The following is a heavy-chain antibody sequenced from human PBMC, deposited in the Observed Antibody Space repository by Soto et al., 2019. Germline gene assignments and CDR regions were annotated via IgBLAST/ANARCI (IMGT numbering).Heavy chain of an antibody. CDR3: ARHLTYCSAGSCYSDFPYYGMDV. CDR2: IFYSGST. D-gene: IGHD2-15*01. V-gene: IGHV4-39*01. CDR1: GGSISSSSYY. Sequence: QLQLQESGPGLVKPSETLSLTCTVSGGSISSSSYYWGWIRQPPGKGLECIGSIFYSGSTYYNPSLKSRVTISVDTSKNQFSLKLSSVTAADTAVYYCARHLTYCSAGSCYSDFPYYGMDVWGQGTTVTVSS. J-gene: IGHJ6*02.